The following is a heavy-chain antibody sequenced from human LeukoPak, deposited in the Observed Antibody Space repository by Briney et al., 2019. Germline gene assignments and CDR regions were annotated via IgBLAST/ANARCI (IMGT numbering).Heavy chain of an antibody. J-gene: IGHJ3*02. CDR1: GYTFTSYG. CDR3: ARPYYDILTGYETGAFDI. V-gene: IGHV1-18*01. CDR2: ISAYNGNT. D-gene: IGHD3-9*01. Sequence: ASVKVSCKASGYTFTSYGINWVRQAPGQGLEWMGWISAYNGNTNYAQKLQGRVTMTTDTSTSTAYMELRSLRSDDTAVYYCARPYYDILTGYETGAFDIWGQGTMVTVSS.